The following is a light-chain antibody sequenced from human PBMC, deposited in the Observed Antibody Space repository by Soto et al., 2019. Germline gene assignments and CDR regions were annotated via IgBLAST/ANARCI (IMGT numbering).Light chain of an antibody. CDR3: QQRSKWPIT. CDR2: DAS. J-gene: IGKJ5*01. V-gene: IGKV3-11*01. Sequence: VMTQSPATLSVSPGERATLSCRASQSVSSNLAWYQQKPGQAPRLFIYDASNRATGIPARFSGSGSGTDFTLTISSLEPEDFAVYYCQQRSKWPITFGQGTLLEIK. CDR1: QSVSSN.